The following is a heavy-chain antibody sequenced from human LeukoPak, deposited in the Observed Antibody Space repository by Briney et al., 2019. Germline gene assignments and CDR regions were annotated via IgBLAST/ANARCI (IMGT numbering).Heavy chain of an antibody. Sequence: SVKVSCKASGGTFSSYAISWVRQAPGQGLEWMGRIIPILGIANYAQKFQGRVTITADKSTSTAYMELSSLRSDDTAVYYCARDAGSLGYYGSAYWGQGTLVTVSS. V-gene: IGHV1-69*04. CDR1: GGTFSSYA. D-gene: IGHD3-10*01. CDR3: ARDAGSLGYYGSAY. CDR2: IIPILGIA. J-gene: IGHJ4*02.